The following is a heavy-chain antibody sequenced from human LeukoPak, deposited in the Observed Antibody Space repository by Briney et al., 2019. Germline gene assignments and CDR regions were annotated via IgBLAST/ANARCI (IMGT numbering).Heavy chain of an antibody. CDR3: ARGDYDYVWGSFLSLDV. CDR1: GGSISSGSYY. CDR2: IYTSGST. J-gene: IGHJ6*02. Sequence: SQTLSLTCTVSGGSISSGSYYWSWIRQPAGKGLEWIGRIYTSGSTNYNPSLKSRVTISVDTSKNQFSLKLSSVTAADTAVYYCARGDYDYVWGSFLSLDVWGQGTRSPSP. D-gene: IGHD3-16*01. V-gene: IGHV4-61*02.